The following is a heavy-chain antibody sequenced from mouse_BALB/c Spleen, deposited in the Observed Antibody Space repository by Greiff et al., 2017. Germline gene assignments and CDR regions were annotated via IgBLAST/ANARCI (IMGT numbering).Heavy chain of an antibody. Sequence: EVMLVESGGGLVKPGGSLKLSCAASGFTFSSYTMSWVRQTPEKKLEWVATISSGGSYTYYPDSVKGRFTISRDNAKNTLYLQMSSLKSEDTAMYYCTRENFVYYGSSYAMDYWGQGTSVTVSS. CDR2: ISSGGSYT. D-gene: IGHD1-1*01. CDR1: GFTFSSYT. CDR3: TRENFVYYGSSYAMDY. J-gene: IGHJ4*01. V-gene: IGHV5-6-4*01.